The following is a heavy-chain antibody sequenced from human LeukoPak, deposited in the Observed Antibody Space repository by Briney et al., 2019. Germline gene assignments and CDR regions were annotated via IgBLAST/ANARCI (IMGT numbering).Heavy chain of an antibody. J-gene: IGHJ4*02. V-gene: IGHV3-23*01. D-gene: IGHD5-24*01. CDR1: GFTFSSYA. CDR3: ARSSTTEMHFDY. Sequence: GGSLRLSCAASGFTFSSYAMSWVRQAPGKGLEWVSTISGSGGSTYYADSVKGRFTVSRDNSKNTLYLQMNSLRDEDTAVYYCARSSTTEMHFDYWGQGTLVTVSS. CDR2: ISGSGGST.